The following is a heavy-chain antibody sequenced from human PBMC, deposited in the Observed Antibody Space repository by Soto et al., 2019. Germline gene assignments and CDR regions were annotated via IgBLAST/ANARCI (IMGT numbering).Heavy chain of an antibody. V-gene: IGHV4-59*01. J-gene: IGHJ6*02. D-gene: IGHD1-26*01. CDR3: ARDIGGYYYYGMDV. CDR2: IYYSGST. CDR1: GGSISSYY. Sequence: TASETLSLTCTVSGGSISSYYWSWIRQPPGKGLEWIGYIYYSGSTNYNPSLKSRVTISVDTSKNQFSLKLSSVTAADTAVYYCARDIGGYYYYGMDVWGQGTTVTVSS.